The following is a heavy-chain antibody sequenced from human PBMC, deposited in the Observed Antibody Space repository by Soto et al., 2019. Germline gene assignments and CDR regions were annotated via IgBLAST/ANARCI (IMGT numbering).Heavy chain of an antibody. D-gene: IGHD3-10*01. CDR3: ARTIITRNYYYYYMDV. V-gene: IGHV1-69*05. Sequence: ASVKVSCKASGGTFSSYAISWVRQAPGQGLEWMGGIIPIFGTANYAQKFQGRVTITRNTSISTAYMELSSLRSEDTAVYYCARTIITRNYYYYYMDVWGKGTTVTVSS. J-gene: IGHJ6*03. CDR1: GGTFSSYA. CDR2: IIPIFGTA.